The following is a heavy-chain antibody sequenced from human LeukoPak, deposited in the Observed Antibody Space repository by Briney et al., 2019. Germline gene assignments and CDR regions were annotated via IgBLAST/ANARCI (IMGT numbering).Heavy chain of an antibody. D-gene: IGHD2-8*01. Sequence: GGSLRLSCAASEFIVTNYHMNWVRQAPGKGLEWVSNIFDDGTTYYADSVKGRFTISRDISKNTAYLQMNSLRVEDTAVYYCARDPNDGYAFLDYWGQGTLVTVSS. CDR3: ARDPNDGYAFLDY. CDR1: EFIVTNYH. CDR2: IFDDGTT. J-gene: IGHJ4*02. V-gene: IGHV3-66*02.